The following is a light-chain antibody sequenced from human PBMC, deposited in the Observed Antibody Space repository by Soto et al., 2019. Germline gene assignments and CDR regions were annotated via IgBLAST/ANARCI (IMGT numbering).Light chain of an antibody. Sequence: QSVLTQPASVSGSPGQSITISCTGTSSDFGGYNYVSWYQQHPGKAPKLLIYEVTNRPSGVSYRFSGSKSGNTASLTISGLQAEDEAYYFCSSYTTSSTVVFGGGTKVTVL. CDR1: SSDFGGYNY. V-gene: IGLV2-14*01. J-gene: IGLJ2*01. CDR3: SSYTTSSTVV. CDR2: EVT.